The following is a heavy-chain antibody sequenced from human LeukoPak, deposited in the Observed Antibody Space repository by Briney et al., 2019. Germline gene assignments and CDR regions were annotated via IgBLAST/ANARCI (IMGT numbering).Heavy chain of an antibody. Sequence: GGSLRLACAASGFTFSSYGMHWVRQAPGKGLEWVAFIRYNGNNQYYADSVKGRFTISRDNSKNTLYLQMNSLKGDDTAVYYSAKDSAFYYIDVWGKGTTVIISS. J-gene: IGHJ6*03. CDR3: AKDSAFYYIDV. CDR2: IRYNGNNQ. V-gene: IGHV3-30*02. D-gene: IGHD3-10*01. CDR1: GFTFSSYG.